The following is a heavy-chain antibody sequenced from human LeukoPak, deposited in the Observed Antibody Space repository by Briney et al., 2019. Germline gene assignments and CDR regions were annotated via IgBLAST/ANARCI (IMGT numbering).Heavy chain of an antibody. V-gene: IGHV1-18*01. Sequence: GASVKVSCKASGYTFTSYGISWVRQAPGQGLEWMGWISAYNGNTNYAQKLQGRVTMTTDTSTSTAYMELRSLRSDDTAVYYCARGPSGFDWLYGESYYGMDVWGQGTTVTVSS. CDR3: ARGPSGFDWLYGESYYGMDV. D-gene: IGHD3-9*01. CDR2: ISAYNGNT. J-gene: IGHJ6*02. CDR1: GYTFTSYG.